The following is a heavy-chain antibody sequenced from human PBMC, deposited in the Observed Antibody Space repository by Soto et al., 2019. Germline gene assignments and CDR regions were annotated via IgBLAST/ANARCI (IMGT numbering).Heavy chain of an antibody. J-gene: IGHJ6*02. Sequence: VASVKVSCKASGYTFTGQYMHWVRQAPGQGLEWMGWINPDSGDTKYAQKFQGRVTMTRDTSISTVYMELSRLKSDDTAVYYCARDRGNMVAIFHHYYGMDVWGQGTTVTVSS. CDR2: INPDSGDT. CDR3: ARDRGNMVAIFHHYYGMDV. V-gene: IGHV1-2*02. CDR1: GYTFTGQY. D-gene: IGHD3-3*02.